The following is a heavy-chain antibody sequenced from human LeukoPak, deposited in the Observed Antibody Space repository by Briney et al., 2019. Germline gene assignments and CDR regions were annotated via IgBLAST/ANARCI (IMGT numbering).Heavy chain of an antibody. Sequence: SETLSLTCAVSGFSISSGYYWGWIRLPPGKGLEWIGSIYQSGRTYYNPSLKSRVTISVDTSKNQFSLKLNSVTAADTALYYCARVGVGATHPAAYWGQGTLVTVSS. CDR2: IYQSGRT. D-gene: IGHD1-26*01. J-gene: IGHJ4*02. CDR1: GFSISSGYY. V-gene: IGHV4-38-2*01. CDR3: ARVGVGATHPAAY.